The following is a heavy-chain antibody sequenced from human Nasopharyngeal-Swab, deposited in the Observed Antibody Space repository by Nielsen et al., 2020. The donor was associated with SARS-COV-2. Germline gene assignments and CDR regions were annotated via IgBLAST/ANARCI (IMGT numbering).Heavy chain of an antibody. CDR2: IYYSGST. J-gene: IGHJ3*02. D-gene: IGHD2/OR15-2a*01. CDR3: ARGPSQNRRAFDI. V-gene: IGHV4-59*01. Sequence: GSLRLSCTVSGGSISSYYWSWIRQPPGKGLEWIGYIYYSGSTNYNPSLKSRVTISVDTSKNQFSLKLSSVTAADTAVYYCARGPSQNRRAFDIWGQGTMVTASS. CDR1: GGSISSYY.